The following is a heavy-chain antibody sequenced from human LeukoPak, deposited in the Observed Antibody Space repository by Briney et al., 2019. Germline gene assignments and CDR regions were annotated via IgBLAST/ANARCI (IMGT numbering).Heavy chain of an antibody. V-gene: IGHV1-69*05. Sequence: SVKVSCKASGGTFSSYAISWVRQAPGQGLEWMGGIIPIFGTANYAQKFQGRVTITTDESTSTAYMELSSLRSEDTAVYYCATALDTRDYYYYYMDVWGKGTTVTVSS. CDR3: ATALDTRDYYYYYMDV. CDR2: IIPIFGTA. CDR1: GGTFSSYA. J-gene: IGHJ6*03. D-gene: IGHD5-18*01.